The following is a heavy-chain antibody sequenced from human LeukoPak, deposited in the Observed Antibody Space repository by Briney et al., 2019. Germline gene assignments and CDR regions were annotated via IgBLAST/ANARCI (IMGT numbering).Heavy chain of an antibody. J-gene: IGHJ6*02. V-gene: IGHV1-18*01. CDR2: ISAYNGNT. Sequence: VASVKVSCKASGYTFTSYGIRWVRQAPGQGLEWMGWISAYNGNTNYAQKLQGRVTMTTDTSTSTAYMELRSLRSDDTAVYYCASGGYYGSGTLYGTMPYGMDVWGQGTTVTVSS. CDR3: ASGGYYGSGTLYGTMPYGMDV. CDR1: GYTFTSYG. D-gene: IGHD3-10*01.